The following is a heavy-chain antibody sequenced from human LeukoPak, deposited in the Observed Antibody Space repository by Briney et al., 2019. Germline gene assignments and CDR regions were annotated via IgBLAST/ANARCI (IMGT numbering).Heavy chain of an antibody. CDR2: IYYSGST. D-gene: IGHD2-2*01. CDR1: GGSISSGDYY. J-gene: IGHJ3*02. V-gene: IGHV4-30-4*08. CDR3: ASAPIATRDIVVVLAGGAFDI. Sequence: KTSQTLSLTCTVSGGSISSGDYYWSWIRQPPGKGLGWIGYIYYSGSTYYNPSLKSRVTISVDTSKNQFSLKLSSVTAADTAVYYCASAPIATRDIVVVLAGGAFDIWGQGTMVTVSS.